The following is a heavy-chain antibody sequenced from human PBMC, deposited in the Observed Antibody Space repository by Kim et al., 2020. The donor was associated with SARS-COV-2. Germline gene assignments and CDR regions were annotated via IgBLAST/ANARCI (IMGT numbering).Heavy chain of an antibody. V-gene: IGHV3-21*01. CDR2: ISSSSSYI. CDR1: GFTFSSYS. D-gene: IGHD3-3*01. J-gene: IGHJ4*02. CDR3: AAETATIFGVVTNDY. Sequence: GGSLRLSCAASGFTFSSYSMNWVRQAPGKGLEWVSSISSSSSYIYYADSVKGRFTISRDNAKNSLYLQMNSLRAEDTAVYYCAAETATIFGVVTNDYWGQGTLGTVSS.